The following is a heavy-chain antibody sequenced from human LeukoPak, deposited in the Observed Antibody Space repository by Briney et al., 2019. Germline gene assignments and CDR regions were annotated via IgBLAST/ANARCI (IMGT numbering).Heavy chain of an antibody. Sequence: ASVKASCKASGYTLTGNYMHWVRPAPGQGLEWMGSINTNSGGTNYVQKLQGRVTMTRDTSISTAYMELSRLRSDDTAVYYCARAGWEINYFDYWGQGTLVTVSS. CDR3: ARAGWEINYFDY. V-gene: IGHV1-2*02. J-gene: IGHJ4*02. D-gene: IGHD6-19*01. CDR2: INTNSGGT. CDR1: GYTLTGNY.